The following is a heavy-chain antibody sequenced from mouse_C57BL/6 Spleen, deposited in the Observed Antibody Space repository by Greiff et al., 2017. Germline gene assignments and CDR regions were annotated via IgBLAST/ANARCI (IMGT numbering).Heavy chain of an antibody. CDR3: AGGFAY. CDR2: IHPNSGSA. CDR1: GYTFTSYW. Sequence: QVQLQQPGAELVQPGASVKLSCKASGYTFTSYWMPWVKQRPGQGLELIGMIHPNSGSANYNETFKSKATLTVDKSSSTAYMQLSSLTSEDSAVDYCAGGFAYWGQGTLVTVSA. V-gene: IGHV1-64*01. J-gene: IGHJ3*01.